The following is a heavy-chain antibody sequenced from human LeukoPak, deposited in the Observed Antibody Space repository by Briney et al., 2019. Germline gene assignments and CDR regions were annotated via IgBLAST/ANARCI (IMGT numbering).Heavy chain of an antibody. J-gene: IGHJ5*02. CDR1: GGSISGTDYY. CDR2: IYYTGRT. Sequence: PSETLSLTCTVSGGSISGTDYYWGWIRQPPGKGLEWIGSIYYTGRTHYNPSLKSRVTISVDTSKNQFSLKLSSVTAADTAVYYCVVRNRANWFDPWGQGTLVTVSS. V-gene: IGHV4-39*01. CDR3: VVRNRANWFDP. D-gene: IGHD3-22*01.